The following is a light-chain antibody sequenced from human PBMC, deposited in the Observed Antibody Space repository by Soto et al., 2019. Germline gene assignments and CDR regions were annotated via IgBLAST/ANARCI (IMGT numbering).Light chain of an antibody. Sequence: VKMHSAGTLSLSKGERATLSCRASQNISTNVAWYQQKPGQAPRLLLLSASSRLSDIPARFSGSGSGTEFTLTISGLQSEDVAVYYCQHFNTWPPKAFGQGTKVDIK. J-gene: IGKJ1*01. V-gene: IGKV3-15*01. CDR3: QHFNTWPPKA. CDR1: QNISTN. CDR2: SAS.